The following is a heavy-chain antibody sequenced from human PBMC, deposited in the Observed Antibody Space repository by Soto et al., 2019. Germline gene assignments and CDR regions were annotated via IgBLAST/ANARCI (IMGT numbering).Heavy chain of an antibody. D-gene: IGHD3-22*01. CDR3: ARESTYYYDSSGSYGGFDY. CDR1: GFTFSSYA. J-gene: IGHJ4*02. CDR2: ISYDGSNK. V-gene: IGHV3-30-3*01. Sequence: PGGSLRLSCAASGFTFSSYAMHWVRQAPGKGLEWVAVISYDGSNKYYADSVKGRFTISRDNSKNTLYPQMNSLRAEDTAVYYCARESTYYYDSSGSYGGFDYWGQGTLVTVSS.